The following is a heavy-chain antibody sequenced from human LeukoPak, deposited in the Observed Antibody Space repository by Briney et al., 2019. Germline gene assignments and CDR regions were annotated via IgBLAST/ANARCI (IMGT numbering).Heavy chain of an antibody. CDR1: GFIFSNYG. D-gene: IGHD4-23*01. J-gene: IGHJ4*02. CDR3: ARDIGTWPNSLFDY. CDR2: IWSDGSKK. V-gene: IGHV3-33*01. Sequence: GESLRLSCAASGFIFSNYGFHWVRQAPGKGLEWVAFIWSDGSKKYYTDSVKGRLTISRDESKNTLFLQMNSLRAEDMAVYYCARDIGTWPNSLFDYWGQGNLVAVSP.